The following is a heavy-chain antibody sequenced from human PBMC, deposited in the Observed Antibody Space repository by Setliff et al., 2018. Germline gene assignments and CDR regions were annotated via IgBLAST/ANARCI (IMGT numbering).Heavy chain of an antibody. J-gene: IGHJ5*02. CDR1: SYTFTNYG. D-gene: IGHD2-15*01. CDR2: ITAYDGNT. CDR3: TRDSPEMVAPPAAHCFDP. V-gene: IGHV1-18*01. Sequence: GASVKVSCKTSSYTFTNYGINWVRQAPGRGLGWMGWITAYDGNTHYAQKFQGRVTMTADASTSTANMELRGLRSDDTAVYYCTRDSPEMVAPPAAHCFDPWGQGTLVTVSS.